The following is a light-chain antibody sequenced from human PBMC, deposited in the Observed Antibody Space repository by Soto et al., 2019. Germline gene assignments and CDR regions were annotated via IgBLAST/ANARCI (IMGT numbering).Light chain of an antibody. CDR1: SSNIGAGFD. V-gene: IGLV1-40*01. CDR2: DNT. Sequence: QSVLTQPPSVSGAPGQRGTISCTGTSSNIGAGFDVHWYQQFPGTAPKVLIYDNTNRPPAVPDRFSASKSGTSASLAISGLQAEDEADYYCQSYDSSLSGSKVFGTGTKVTVL. J-gene: IGLJ1*01. CDR3: QSYDSSLSGSKV.